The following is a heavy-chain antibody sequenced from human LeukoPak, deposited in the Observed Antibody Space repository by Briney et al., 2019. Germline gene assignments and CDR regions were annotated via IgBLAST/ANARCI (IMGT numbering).Heavy chain of an antibody. Sequence: ASVKVSCKASGYTFNNYGISWVRRAPGQGLEWMGWISAYNANTNYAQKLQGRVTMTTDTSTSTAHMELRSLRSDDTAVYYCARFTSLDVYAFDIWGQGTMVTVSS. D-gene: IGHD1-1*01. CDR3: ARFTSLDVYAFDI. CDR2: ISAYNANT. CDR1: GYTFNNYG. J-gene: IGHJ3*02. V-gene: IGHV1-18*01.